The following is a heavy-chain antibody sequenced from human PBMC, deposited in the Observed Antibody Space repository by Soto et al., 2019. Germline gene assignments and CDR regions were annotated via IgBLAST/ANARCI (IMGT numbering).Heavy chain of an antibody. J-gene: IGHJ6*02. CDR2: IIPIFGTA. CDR1: GGTFSSYA. CDR3: ARVSSPSSSWYGDYYYYGMDV. Sequence: SVKVSCKASGGTFSSYAISWVRQAPGQGLEWMGGIIPIFGTANYAQKFQGRVTITADESTSTAYMELSSLRSEDTAVYYCARVSSPSSSWYGDYYYYGMDVWGQGTTVTVSS. D-gene: IGHD6-13*01. V-gene: IGHV1-69*13.